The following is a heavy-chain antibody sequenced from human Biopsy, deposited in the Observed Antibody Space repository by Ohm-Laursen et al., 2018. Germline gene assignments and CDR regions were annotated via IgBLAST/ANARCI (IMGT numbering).Heavy chain of an antibody. CDR1: GFIFSDYY. CDR2: INSVGTI. Sequence: SLRLSCAASGFIFSDYYMSWIHQAPGKGLEWVSNINSVGTIYYADSVRGRFTISRDNAKNSLFLQMNSLTTEDTALYYCVRGYSSSWSGYLDHWGQGTLVTVSS. J-gene: IGHJ4*02. CDR3: VRGYSSSWSGYLDH. D-gene: IGHD3-3*01. V-gene: IGHV3-11*01.